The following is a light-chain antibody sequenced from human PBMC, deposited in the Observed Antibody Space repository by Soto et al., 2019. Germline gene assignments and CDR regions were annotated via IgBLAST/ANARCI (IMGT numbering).Light chain of an antibody. CDR1: QSVSSN. V-gene: IGKV3-15*01. Sequence: EIVMTQSPATLAVSPGERVTLSCRASQSVSSNLAWHQQKPGQAPRLLIYYASTRAAGVPARFSGSGSGTEFTLTISSLQSEDFAVYFCQQYNKWPLYTFGQGTKLEIK. CDR3: QQYNKWPLYT. J-gene: IGKJ2*01. CDR2: YAS.